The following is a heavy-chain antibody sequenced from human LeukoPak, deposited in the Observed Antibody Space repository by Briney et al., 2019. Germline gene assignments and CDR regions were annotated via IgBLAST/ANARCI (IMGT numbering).Heavy chain of an antibody. D-gene: IGHD6-13*01. CDR2: IRSKANSYAT. CDR3: TGGTAAAGTPGGFDY. Sequence: GGSLRLSCAASGFTFSGSAMHWVRQASGKGPEWVGRIRSKANSYATAYAASVKGRVTISRDDSKNTAYLQMNSLKTEDTAVYYCTGGTAAAGTPGGFDYWGQGTLVTVSS. J-gene: IGHJ4*02. CDR1: GFTFSGSA. V-gene: IGHV3-73*01.